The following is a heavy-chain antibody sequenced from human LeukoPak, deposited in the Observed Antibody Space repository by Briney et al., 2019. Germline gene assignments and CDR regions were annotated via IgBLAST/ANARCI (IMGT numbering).Heavy chain of an antibody. J-gene: IGHJ4*02. Sequence: ETLSLTCRVSGGSISNYYWSWIRQPPGKGLKWIGYSDYSGSTNYSPSLKSRVTISVDTSKKQFSLKLRSVTAADTAVYYCARDIGGSYYFHYWGQGTLVTVSS. CDR2: SDYSGST. CDR1: GGSISNYY. D-gene: IGHD1-26*01. V-gene: IGHV4-59*01. CDR3: ARDIGGSYYFHY.